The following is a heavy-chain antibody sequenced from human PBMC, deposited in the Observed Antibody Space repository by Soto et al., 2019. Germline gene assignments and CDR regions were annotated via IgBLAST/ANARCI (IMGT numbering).Heavy chain of an antibody. CDR2: VNSLGTYT. V-gene: IGHV3-11*05. J-gene: IGHJ4*02. Sequence: VQLVESGGGLVKPGGSLRLSCAASGFTFSDSYMSWIRQSPGKGMEWLSYVNSLGTYTKYADSVRGRFTISRVNAQNSLYLEMTSLTVDDTAVYYCARNYGGASGVNDWGQGTQVTVSS. CDR1: GFTFSDSY. CDR3: ARNYGGASGVND. D-gene: IGHD4-17*01.